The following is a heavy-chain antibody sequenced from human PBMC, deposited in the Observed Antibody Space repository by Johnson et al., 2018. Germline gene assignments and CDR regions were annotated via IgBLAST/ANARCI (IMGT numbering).Heavy chain of an antibody. CDR2: ISFDGVNR. CDR3: AKDKSENDYDYMDV. Sequence: QVQLVESGGGVVQPGTSLRLSCAASGFTFTDYGIHWVRQAPGKGLEWVAVISFDGVNRFYVDSVKGRFTISRGNSNNPLYLQMDTLRVEDTAIYYCAKDKSENDYDYMDVWGKGTTVTV. CDR1: GFTFTDYG. J-gene: IGHJ6*03. V-gene: IGHV3-30*18. D-gene: IGHD2/OR15-2a*01.